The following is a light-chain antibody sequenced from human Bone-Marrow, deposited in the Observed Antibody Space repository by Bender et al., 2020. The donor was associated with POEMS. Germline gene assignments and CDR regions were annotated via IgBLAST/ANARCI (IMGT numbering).Light chain of an antibody. CDR1: SSDIGSYNL. CDR2: EGS. V-gene: IGLV2-23*01. J-gene: IGLJ2*01. Sequence: QSALTQPASVSGSPGQSITIPCTGTSSDIGSYNLVSWYQHRPDKAPKLIIYEGSRRPSGISNRFSGSKSGDTASLTISGLQAEDEAVYSCCSYAGRDTLVFGGGTELTVL. CDR3: CSYAGRDTLV.